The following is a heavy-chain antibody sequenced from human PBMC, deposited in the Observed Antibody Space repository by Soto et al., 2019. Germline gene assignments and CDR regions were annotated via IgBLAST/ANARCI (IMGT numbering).Heavy chain of an antibody. CDR2: IYSGGST. Sequence: EVQLVESGGGWVQPGGSLRLSCAASGFTVSSNYMSLVSQAPGKGLEWVSGIYSGGSTYYADSVKGRFTISRHNSKNTLYLQMISLRAEDSAVDYCARMMVLGVYFDYWGQVTLVTVSS. J-gene: IGHJ4*02. V-gene: IGHV3-53*04. CDR1: GFTVSSNY. D-gene: IGHD3-10*01. CDR3: ARMMVLGVYFDY.